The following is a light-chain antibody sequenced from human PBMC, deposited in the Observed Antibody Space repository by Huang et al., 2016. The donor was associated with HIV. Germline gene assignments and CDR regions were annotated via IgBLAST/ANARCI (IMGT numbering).Light chain of an antibody. CDR2: WAS. CDR1: QTILHDSDSRNY. Sequence: DIVMTQSLVSLAVSLGERATINCKSSQTILHDSDSRNYLAWYQQKPGQPPKLLIHWASILESGGPDRFIGSGSGTDFTLTISQLQAEDVAVYYCQKYYSSPFTFGHGTNVDI. V-gene: IGKV4-1*01. J-gene: IGKJ3*01. CDR3: QKYYSSPFT.